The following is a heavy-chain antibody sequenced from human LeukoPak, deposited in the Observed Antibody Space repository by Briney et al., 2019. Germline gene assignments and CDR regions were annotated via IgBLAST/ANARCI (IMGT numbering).Heavy chain of an antibody. D-gene: IGHD3-9*01. J-gene: IGHJ3*02. V-gene: IGHV4-31*03. CDR1: GGSLSRGGYY. CDR3: AREGSEGGILAGNAFDI. CDR2: IYYSGST. Sequence: SETLSLTRTVSGGSLSRGGYYWTWIRRHPGKGLEWIGYIYYSGSTYYNPSLKSRVTIAVDRSKNQFSLKLSSVIAADTAVYYCAREGSEGGILAGNAFDIWGQGTMVTVSS.